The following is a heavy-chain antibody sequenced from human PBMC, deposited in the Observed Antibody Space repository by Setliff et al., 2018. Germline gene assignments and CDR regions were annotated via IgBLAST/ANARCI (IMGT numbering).Heavy chain of an antibody. CDR3: ARVPQEAFYYYDRGNHFDS. V-gene: IGHV1-69*05. CDR1: GGTFSRYA. Sequence: SVKVSCKASGGTFSRYAISWVRQAPGQGLEWMGGSIPMYRTTKYAQKFQGRVTITTDESITTAYMELSSLRSDDTAVYYCARVPQEAFYYYDRGNHFDSWGQGTLGTVS. J-gene: IGHJ4*02. CDR2: SIPMYRTT. D-gene: IGHD3-22*01.